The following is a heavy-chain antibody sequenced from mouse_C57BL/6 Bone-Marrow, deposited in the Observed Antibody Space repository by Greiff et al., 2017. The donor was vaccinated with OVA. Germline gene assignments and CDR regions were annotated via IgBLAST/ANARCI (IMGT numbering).Heavy chain of an antibody. D-gene: IGHD2-3*01. V-gene: IGHV1-55*01. CDR3: ARDGSNYVMEY. Sequence: VQLQQPGAELVKPGASVQMSCKASGYTFTSYWLTWVKQRPGQGLEWIGDLYPGSGSTNYNEKFKSKATLTVDTSSSTAYTPLSSLTSEDSAVYYWARDGSNYVMEYWGQGTSVTVSA. CDR1: GYTFTSYW. CDR2: LYPGSGST. J-gene: IGHJ4*01.